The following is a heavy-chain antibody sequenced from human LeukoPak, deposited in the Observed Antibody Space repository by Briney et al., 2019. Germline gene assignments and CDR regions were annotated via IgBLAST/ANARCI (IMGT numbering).Heavy chain of an antibody. CDR1: GYTFNNHY. CDR2: INPSGGST. V-gene: IGHV1-46*02. D-gene: IGHD1-1*01. Sequence: GASVKVSCKASGYTFNNHYMYWVRQAPGQGLEWMGVINPSGGSTSYAQKFQGRVTMTRDTSTSTVYMELSSLRSEDTAVYYCARGRGTETELYYFDYWGQGTLVTVSS. CDR3: ARGRGTETELYYFDY. J-gene: IGHJ4*02.